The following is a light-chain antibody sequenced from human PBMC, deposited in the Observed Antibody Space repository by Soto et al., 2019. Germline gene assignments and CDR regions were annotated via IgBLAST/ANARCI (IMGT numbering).Light chain of an antibody. V-gene: IGKV4-1*01. Sequence: DIVMAQSPESLAVSLGERATINCKSSQSLLYSSNNKNYLSWFQQKPGQPPKLLIYWASTRESGVPDRFSGSGSGTDLTLTISSLQAEDVAVYYCQQYYGTPPWTFGQGTKVDI. J-gene: IGKJ1*01. CDR2: WAS. CDR1: QSLLYSSNNKNY. CDR3: QQYYGTPPWT.